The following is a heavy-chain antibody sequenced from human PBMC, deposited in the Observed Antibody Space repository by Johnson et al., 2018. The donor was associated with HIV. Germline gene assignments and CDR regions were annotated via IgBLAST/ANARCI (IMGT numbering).Heavy chain of an antibody. D-gene: IGHD3-16*01. J-gene: IGHJ3*02. CDR3: ARDKGWGTFDI. CDR1: GFSFSSYG. V-gene: IGHV3-30*02. CDR2: TQYDGSKT. Sequence: QVQLVESGGGVVQPGGSLRLSCAATGFSFSSYGMHWVRQAPGKGLEWVAFTQYDGSKTYYGDSMKGRFTISRDNAKNSLYLQLNSLRAEETAVFYCARDKGWGTFDIWGQGTMVTVSS.